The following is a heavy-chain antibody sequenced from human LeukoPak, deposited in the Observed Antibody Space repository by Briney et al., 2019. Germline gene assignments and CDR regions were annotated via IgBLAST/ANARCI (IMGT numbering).Heavy chain of an antibody. V-gene: IGHV1-18*01. J-gene: IGHJ4*02. CDR2: ISPYSGNT. CDR3: ARGDGSGWPNLDY. D-gene: IGHD6-19*01. Sequence: ASVTVSCKASGYTFISYGISWVRQAPGQGLEWMGWISPYSGNTNYGQKLQGRVTMTSVTFTSTAYMELRSLRSDDTAVYYCARGDGSGWPNLDYWGQGTLVTVSS. CDR1: GYTFISYG.